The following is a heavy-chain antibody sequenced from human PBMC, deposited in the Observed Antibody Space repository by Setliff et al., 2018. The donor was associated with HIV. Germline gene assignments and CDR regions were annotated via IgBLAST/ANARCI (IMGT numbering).Heavy chain of an antibody. Sequence: PSETLSLTCSVSGGSVTSGGGYYWSWIRQLPGKGLEWIGNIYYSGGTSYNPSLQSRVSISVDMSKNQFTLKLTSLTTADTAVYYCARGRSRWKDFIYPWFAPWGQGSLVTVSS. J-gene: IGHJ5*02. CDR1: GGSVTSGGGYY. D-gene: IGHD1-1*01. CDR3: ARGRSRWKDFIYPWFAP. CDR2: IYYSGGT. V-gene: IGHV4-31*03.